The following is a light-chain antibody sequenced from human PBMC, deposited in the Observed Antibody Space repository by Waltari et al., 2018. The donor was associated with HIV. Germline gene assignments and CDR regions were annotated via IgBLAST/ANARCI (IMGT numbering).Light chain of an antibody. V-gene: IGLV2-23*02. CDR3: YSYSDTTSSYV. CDR1: STDVGNFHL. CDR2: EVT. Sequence: QSALTQPASVSGSPGQSITIPCPGTSTDVGNFHLVSWYQQYPGKAPKLLIYEVTKRPSGASNRFSASKSGNTASLTISGLRAEDEADYYCYSYSDTTSSYVFGTGTKVTVL. J-gene: IGLJ1*01.